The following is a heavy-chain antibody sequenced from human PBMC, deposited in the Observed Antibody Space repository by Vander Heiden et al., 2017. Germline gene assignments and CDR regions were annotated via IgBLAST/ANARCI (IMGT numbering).Heavy chain of an antibody. J-gene: IGHJ6*02. D-gene: IGHD3-10*01. V-gene: IGHV1-69*01. CDR2: IIPIFGTA. CDR1: GGTFSSYA. Sequence: QVQLVQSGAEVKKPGSQVKVSCKASGGTFSSYAISGVRQAPGQGLEWMGGIIPIFGTANYAQKFQGRVTITADESTSTAYMELSSLRSEDTAVYYCARVPTYYYGSGSYYTGGMDVWGQGTTVTVSS. CDR3: ARVPTYYYGSGSYYTGGMDV.